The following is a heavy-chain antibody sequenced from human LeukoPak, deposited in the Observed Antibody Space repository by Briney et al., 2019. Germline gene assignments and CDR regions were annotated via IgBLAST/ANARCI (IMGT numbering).Heavy chain of an antibody. D-gene: IGHD2-15*01. CDR3: ARVEGSVVVAATALYYYYYMDV. J-gene: IGHJ6*03. CDR1: GFTFSSYS. CDR2: ISSSSSYI. V-gene: IGHV3-21*01. Sequence: GGSLRLSCAASGFTFSSYSMNWVRQAPGKGLEWVSSISSSSSYIYYADSVKGRFTISRDNAKNSLYLQMNSLRAEDTAVYYCARVEGSVVVAATALYYYYYMDVWGKGTTVTVSS.